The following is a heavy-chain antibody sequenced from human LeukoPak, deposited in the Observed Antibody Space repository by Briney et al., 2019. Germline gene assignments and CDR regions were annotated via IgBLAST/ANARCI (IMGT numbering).Heavy chain of an antibody. CDR1: GYTLTELS. D-gene: IGHD3-3*01. V-gene: IGHV1-24*01. Sequence: ASVKVSCKVSGYTLTELSMHWVRQAPGKGLEWMGGFDPEDGETIYAQKFQGRVTMTEDTSTDTAYMELSSLRSEDTAVYYCARAQRTVLRFLEWLSKGPMDVWGKGTTVTASS. J-gene: IGHJ6*03. CDR2: FDPEDGET. CDR3: ARAQRTVLRFLEWLSKGPMDV.